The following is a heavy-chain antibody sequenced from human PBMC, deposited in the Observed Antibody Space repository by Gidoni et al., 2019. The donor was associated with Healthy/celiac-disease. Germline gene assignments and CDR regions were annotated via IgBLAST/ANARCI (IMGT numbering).Heavy chain of an antibody. Sequence: QVQLQQWGAGLLKPSETLSLTCAVYGGSFSGYYWSWIRQPPGKGLEWIGEINHSGSTNYNPSLKSRVTISVDTSKIQFSLKLSSVTAADTAVYYCARGSEYSSSPSDYWGQGTLVTVSS. J-gene: IGHJ4*02. D-gene: IGHD6-6*01. V-gene: IGHV4-34*01. CDR2: INHSGST. CDR3: ARGSEYSSSPSDY. CDR1: GGSFSGYY.